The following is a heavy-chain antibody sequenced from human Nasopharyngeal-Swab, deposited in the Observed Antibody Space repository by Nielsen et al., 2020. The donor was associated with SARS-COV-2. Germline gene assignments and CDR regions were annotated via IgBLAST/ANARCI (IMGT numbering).Heavy chain of an antibody. D-gene: IGHD3-3*02. V-gene: IGHV3-7*03. J-gene: IGHJ6*02. CDR1: RFTFSNFW. CDR3: AKEINNFDYYYYTMDV. CDR2: INQDGSQK. Sequence: GGSLRLSCAASRFTFSNFWMHWVRQAPGKGLEWVANINQDGSQKYYVDSVKGRFTISRDNAKNSLYLQMNSLRPEDTALYYCAKEINNFDYYYYTMDVWGQGTTVTVSS.